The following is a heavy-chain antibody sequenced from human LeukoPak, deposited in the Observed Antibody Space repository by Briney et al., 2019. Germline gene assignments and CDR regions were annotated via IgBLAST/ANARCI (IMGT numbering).Heavy chain of an antibody. V-gene: IGHV1-69*05. J-gene: IGHJ4*02. D-gene: IGHD1-26*01. CDR3: ARHLVGATQHLDY. CDR1: GGTFSSYA. CDR2: IIPIFGTA. Sequence: SSVKVSCKASGGTFSSYAISWVRQAPGQGLEWMGRIIPIFGTANYAQKFQGRVTTTTDESTSTAYMELSSLRSEDTAVYYCARHLVGATQHLDYWGQGTLVTVSS.